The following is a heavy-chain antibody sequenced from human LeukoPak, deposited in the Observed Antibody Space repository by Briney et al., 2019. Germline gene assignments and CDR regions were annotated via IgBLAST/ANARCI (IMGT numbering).Heavy chain of an antibody. CDR3: AKANWVSNADAVF. J-gene: IGHJ4*02. CDR1: GFSFSSYA. D-gene: IGHD1-1*01. CDR2: LRGNGDT. Sequence: GGSLRLSCAASGFSFSSYAMSWVREAPARGLEWVSSLRGNGDTFYADSVKGRFTLSRDDSRNTVYLQLNNLRVEDTAIYYCAKANWVSNADAVFWGQGTVVTVSS. V-gene: IGHV3-23*01.